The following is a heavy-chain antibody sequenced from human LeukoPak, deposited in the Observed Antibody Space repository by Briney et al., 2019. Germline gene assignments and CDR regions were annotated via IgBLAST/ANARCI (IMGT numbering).Heavy chain of an antibody. V-gene: IGHV3-48*04. J-gene: IGHJ3*02. D-gene: IGHD3-22*01. Sequence: GGSLRLSCAASGFTFSSYSMNWVRQAPGKGLEWVSYISSSSSTIYYADSVKGRFTISRDNAKNSLYLQMNSLRAEDTAVYYCARGTYYYDSRSYSAGAFDIWGQGTMVTVSS. CDR1: GFTFSSYS. CDR3: ARGTYYYDSRSYSAGAFDI. CDR2: ISSSSSTI.